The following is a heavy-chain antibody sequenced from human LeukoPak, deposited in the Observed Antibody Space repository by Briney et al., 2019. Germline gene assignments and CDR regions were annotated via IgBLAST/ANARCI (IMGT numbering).Heavy chain of an antibody. J-gene: IGHJ4*02. V-gene: IGHV3-23*01. D-gene: IGHD1-26*01. CDR3: AKDLVRGLNFDY. CDR1: GFTFNTYA. Sequence: GGSLRLSCAASGFTFNTYAMTWVRQAPGKGLEWVSAISGSGGSTYYADSVKGRFTISRDNSKNTLYLQMNSLRAEDTAVYYCAKDLVRGLNFDYWGQGTLVTVSS. CDR2: ISGSGGST.